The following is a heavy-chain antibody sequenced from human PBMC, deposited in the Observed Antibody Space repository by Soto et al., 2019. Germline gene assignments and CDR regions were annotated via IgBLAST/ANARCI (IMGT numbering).Heavy chain of an antibody. J-gene: IGHJ4*02. Sequence: SETLSLTCAVYGGSFSGYYWSWIRQPPGKGLEWIGEINHSGSTNYNPSLKSRVTISVDMSKNQFSLKLSSVTAADTAVYYCARVEVATTFDYWGQGTLVTVSS. V-gene: IGHV4-34*01. CDR2: INHSGST. D-gene: IGHD5-12*01. CDR3: ARVEVATTFDY. CDR1: GGSFSGYY.